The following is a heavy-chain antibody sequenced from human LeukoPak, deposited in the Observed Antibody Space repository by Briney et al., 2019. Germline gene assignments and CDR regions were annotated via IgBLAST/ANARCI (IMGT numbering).Heavy chain of an antibody. D-gene: IGHD1-26*01. J-gene: IGHJ5*02. CDR2: IYHSGTS. CDR1: AYSISDGFV. CDR3: TRLSHVAGAPKVSWFDP. Sequence: PSGTLSLTCTVSAYSISDGFVWGWIRQAPGKGLEWIGSIYHSGTSYYNPSLKSRISMSVDTSKNQFSLNLSSVTAADTAVYYCTRLSHVAGAPKVSWFDPWGQGTLVTVSS. V-gene: IGHV4-38-2*02.